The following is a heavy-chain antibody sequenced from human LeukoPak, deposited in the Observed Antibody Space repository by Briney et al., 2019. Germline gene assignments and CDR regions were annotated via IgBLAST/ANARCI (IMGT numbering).Heavy chain of an antibody. V-gene: IGHV4-4*02. Sequence: GSLRLSCAASGFTFSNYNMNWVRQAPGKGLEWIGEIYHSGSTNYNPSLKSRVTISVDKSKNQFSPKLSSVTAADTAVYYCARDLAAAGFDYWGQGTLVTVSS. J-gene: IGHJ4*02. D-gene: IGHD6-13*01. CDR1: GFTFSNYNM. CDR3: ARDLAAAGFDY. CDR2: IYHSGST.